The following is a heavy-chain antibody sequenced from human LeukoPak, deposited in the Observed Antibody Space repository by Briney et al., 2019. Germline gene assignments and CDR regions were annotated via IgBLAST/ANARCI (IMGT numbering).Heavy chain of an antibody. D-gene: IGHD3-10*01. CDR1: GGSISSYY. Sequence: SETLSLTCTVSGGSISSYYWSWIRQPPGNGLEWIGYIYYSGSTNYNPSLKSRVTISVDTYKNQFSLKLSSVTAADTAVYYCARDKGFGELSRSLAFDIWGQGTMVTVSS. V-gene: IGHV4-59*01. J-gene: IGHJ3*02. CDR3: ARDKGFGELSRSLAFDI. CDR2: IYYSGST.